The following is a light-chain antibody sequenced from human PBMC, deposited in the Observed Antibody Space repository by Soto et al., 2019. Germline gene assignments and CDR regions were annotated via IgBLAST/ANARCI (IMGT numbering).Light chain of an antibody. Sequence: QSALTQPASVSGSPGQSITISCTGTSSDVGNYNLVSWYQHHPGKAPKLMIYEGSKWPSGVSNRFSGSKSGNTASLTISGLQAEDEADYYCCSYAGSSTLFGTGTKVTVL. CDR1: SSDVGNYNL. CDR3: CSYAGSSTL. V-gene: IGLV2-23*01. J-gene: IGLJ1*01. CDR2: EGS.